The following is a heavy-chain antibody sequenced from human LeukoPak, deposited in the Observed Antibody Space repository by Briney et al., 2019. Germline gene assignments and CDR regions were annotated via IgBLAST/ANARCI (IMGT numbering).Heavy chain of an antibody. V-gene: IGHV7-4-1*02. Sequence: ASVKVSCKASGYSFTNYAMNWVRQAPGQGLEWMGWINTNTGNPTYAQGFTGRFVFSLDTSVSTAYLQISSLKAEDTAVYYCASSGVWGSYRYPPYFFDYWGQGTLVTVSS. CDR1: GYSFTNYA. J-gene: IGHJ4*02. D-gene: IGHD3-16*02. CDR3: ASSGVWGSYRYPPYFFDY. CDR2: INTNTGNP.